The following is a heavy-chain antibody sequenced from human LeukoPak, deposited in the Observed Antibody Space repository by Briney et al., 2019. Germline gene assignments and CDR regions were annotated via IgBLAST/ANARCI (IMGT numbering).Heavy chain of an antibody. CDR3: ARKTGTTYYYYYYYMDV. CDR2: IYYSGST. CDR1: GGSISSSSYY. D-gene: IGHD1-1*01. V-gene: IGHV4-39*07. J-gene: IGHJ6*03. Sequence: PSETLSLTCTVSGGSISSSSYYWGWIRQPPGKGLEWIGSIYYSGSTYYNPSLKSRVTISVDTSKNQFSLKLSSVTAADTAVYYCARKTGTTYYYYYYYMDVWGKGTTVTVSS.